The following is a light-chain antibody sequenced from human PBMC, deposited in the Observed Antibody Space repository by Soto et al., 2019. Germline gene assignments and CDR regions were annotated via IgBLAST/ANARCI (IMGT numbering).Light chain of an antibody. J-gene: IGKJ5*01. CDR3: QQYENLPT. Sequence: DIQRTQSPSYLSASVGDRVTITCQASPHINNYLNWYQQKTGRAPNLLIYDASNLEAGVPSRFRGSGSGTDSTFTISRLQPEDIATYYCQQYENLPTFGQGTRREI. CDR2: DAS. CDR1: PHINNY. V-gene: IGKV1-33*01.